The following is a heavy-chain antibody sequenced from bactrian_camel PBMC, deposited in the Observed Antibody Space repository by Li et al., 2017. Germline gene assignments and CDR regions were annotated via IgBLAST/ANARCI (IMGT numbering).Heavy chain of an antibody. J-gene: IGHJ4*01. V-gene: IGHV3S63*01. CDR1: GYQLTNHC. D-gene: IGHD2*01. CDR2: ISTLTWTT. CDR3: GLDSRNLACGDSWSRSARFDV. Sequence: VQLVESGGGSVQAGGSLRLYCVASGYQLTNHCVTWFRQAPGEEREGVAGISTLTWTTYYADSVKGRFTVSQDNAKTTVFLEMNSLKPEGTAMYYCGLDSRNLACGDSWSRSARFDVGGQGTQVTVS.